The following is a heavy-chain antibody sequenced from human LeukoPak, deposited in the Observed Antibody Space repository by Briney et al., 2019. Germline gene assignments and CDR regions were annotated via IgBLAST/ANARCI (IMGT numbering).Heavy chain of an antibody. V-gene: IGHV3-21*01. Sequence: SGGSLRLSCAASGFTFSSYSMNWVRQAPGKGLEWVSSISSSSSYIYYADSVKGRFTISRDNAKNSLHLQMNSLRAEDTAVYYCARDSNRYDSSGGDFDYWGQGTLVTVSS. D-gene: IGHD3-22*01. CDR1: GFTFSSYS. CDR2: ISSSSSYI. J-gene: IGHJ4*02. CDR3: ARDSNRYDSSGGDFDY.